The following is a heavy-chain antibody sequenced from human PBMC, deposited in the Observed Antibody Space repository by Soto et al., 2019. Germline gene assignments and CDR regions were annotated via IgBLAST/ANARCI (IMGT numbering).Heavy chain of an antibody. J-gene: IGHJ4*02. Sequence: VQLVQSGAEVKKPGASVKISCKASGSTVISNYVYWVRQAHGQGLEWMGIITPRGASTSHAQKSQGSVTMTSATSTSTVYMDLRSLTSDDTAVYYCAREQEVRSSTNCHFDYWGQGALVTVSS. CDR1: GSTVISNY. CDR2: ITPRGAST. D-gene: IGHD2-2*01. V-gene: IGHV1-46*01. CDR3: AREQEVRSSTNCHFDY.